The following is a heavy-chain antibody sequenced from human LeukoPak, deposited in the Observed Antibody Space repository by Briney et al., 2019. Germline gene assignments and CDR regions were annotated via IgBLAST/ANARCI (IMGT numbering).Heavy chain of an antibody. CDR1: GGSISSYY. Sequence: SETLSLTCTVSGGSISSYYWSWIRQPPGKGLEWIGYIYYSGSTNYNPSLKSRVTISVDTSKNRFSLRLRSVTAADTAVYYCARDNWNYFGYFDYWGQGTLVTVSS. V-gene: IGHV4-59*12. CDR3: ARDNWNYFGYFDY. CDR2: IYYSGST. J-gene: IGHJ4*02. D-gene: IGHD1-7*01.